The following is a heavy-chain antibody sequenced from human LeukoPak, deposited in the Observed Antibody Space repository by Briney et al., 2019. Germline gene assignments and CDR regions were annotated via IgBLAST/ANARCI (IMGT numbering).Heavy chain of an antibody. Sequence: ASVKVSCKASGYTLTNYYMHWVRQAPGQGLEWMGIINPSGGSTTYAQKFQGRVTMTRDMSTSTVYMELSSLKSDDTAVYFCARVHTGDLDYWGQGTLVTVSS. J-gene: IGHJ4*02. D-gene: IGHD7-27*01. CDR3: ARVHTGDLDY. V-gene: IGHV1-46*01. CDR1: GYTLTNYY. CDR2: INPSGGST.